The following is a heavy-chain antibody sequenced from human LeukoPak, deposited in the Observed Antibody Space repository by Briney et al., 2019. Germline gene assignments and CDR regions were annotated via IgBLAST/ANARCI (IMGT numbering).Heavy chain of an antibody. V-gene: IGHV4-39*01. CDR3: ARHVINGGNMDV. J-gene: IGHJ6*03. CDR2: IYYSGST. CDR1: GGSISSSSYY. Sequence: SETLSLTCTVSGGSISSSSYYWGWIRQPQGKGLEWIGSIYYSGSTYYNPSLKSRVTISVDTSKNQFSLKLSSVTAADTAVYYCARHVINGGNMDVWGKGTTVTVSS. D-gene: IGHD2-15*01.